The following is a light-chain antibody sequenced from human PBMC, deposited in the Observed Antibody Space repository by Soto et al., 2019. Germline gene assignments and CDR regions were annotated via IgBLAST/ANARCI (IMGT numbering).Light chain of an antibody. CDR2: EVS. V-gene: IGLV2-14*01. J-gene: IGLJ1*01. Sequence: QSALTQPASVSGSPGQSITISCTGTSSDVGAYNYVSWYQHHPGKAPKLMIYEVSNRPSGGSNRFSGSKSGNTASLTISGLQAEDEADYFCSSYTSSSSLVFGPGTKLTVL. CDR3: SSYTSSSSLV. CDR1: SSDVGAYNY.